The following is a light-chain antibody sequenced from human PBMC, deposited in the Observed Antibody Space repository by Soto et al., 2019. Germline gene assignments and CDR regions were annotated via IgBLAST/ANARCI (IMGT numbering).Light chain of an antibody. V-gene: IGKV3-11*01. Sequence: ETVLTQSPATLSLSPGERATLSCKASQSVARYLAWYQQRPGQAPRLLIYDASKRATGIPVRFSGSGSGTEFTLTISSLEPEDFAVYYCQQRANWPPLFGGGTKVDIK. CDR2: DAS. CDR1: QSVARY. J-gene: IGKJ4*01. CDR3: QQRANWPPL.